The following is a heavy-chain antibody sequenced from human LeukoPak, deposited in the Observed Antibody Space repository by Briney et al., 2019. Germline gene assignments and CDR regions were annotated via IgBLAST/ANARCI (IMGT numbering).Heavy chain of an antibody. Sequence: GGSLRLSCAAPGFTFSSYEMNWVRQAPGKGLEWVSYISSSGSTIYYADSVKGRFTISRDNAKKSLYLQMNSLRAEDTAVYYCARDRAPSIAAQGYFDYWGQGTLVTVSS. CDR3: ARDRAPSIAAQGYFDY. J-gene: IGHJ4*02. CDR2: ISSSGSTI. CDR1: GFTFSSYE. D-gene: IGHD6-6*01. V-gene: IGHV3-48*03.